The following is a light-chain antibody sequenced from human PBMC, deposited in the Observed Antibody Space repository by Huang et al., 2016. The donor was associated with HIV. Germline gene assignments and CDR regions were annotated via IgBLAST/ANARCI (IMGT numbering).Light chain of an antibody. V-gene: IGKV3-15*01. CDR1: QSVKKN. CDR2: GVS. J-gene: IGKJ2*01. Sequence: DMVMTQSPGTLSVSPGERATLSCRASQSVKKNLAWYQQKPGQAPRLLNSGVSTRDTGVPARFSGNGSETEFTLTITSVQSEDSAVYYCQQYNNWPPYDFGQGTKLEIK. CDR3: QQYNNWPPYD.